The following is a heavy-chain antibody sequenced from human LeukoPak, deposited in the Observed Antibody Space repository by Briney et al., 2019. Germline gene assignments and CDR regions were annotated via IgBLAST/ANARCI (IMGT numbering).Heavy chain of an antibody. J-gene: IGHJ4*02. CDR2: INWNGGST. CDR1: GFTFDDYG. Sequence: GGSLRLSCAASGFTFDDYGMSWVRQAPGKGLEWVSGINWNGGSTGYADSVKGRFTISRDNAKNSLNLQMNSLRAEDTALYYCARDGSAGTGGAFDYWGQGTLVTVSS. V-gene: IGHV3-20*04. CDR3: ARDGSAGTGGAFDY. D-gene: IGHD6-13*01.